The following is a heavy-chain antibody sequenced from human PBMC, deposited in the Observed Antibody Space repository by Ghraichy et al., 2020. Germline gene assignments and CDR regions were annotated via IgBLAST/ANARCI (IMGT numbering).Heavy chain of an antibody. Sequence: SGPTRVKPTQTLTLTCTFSGFSLSTSGVGVGWIRQPPGKALEWLALIYWNDDKRYSPSLKSRLTITKDNSKNQVVLTMTNMDPVDTATYYCAQNRLYYYYMDVWGKGTTVTVSS. J-gene: IGHJ6*03. CDR3: AQNRLYYYYMDV. V-gene: IGHV2-5*01. CDR1: GFSLSTSGVG. D-gene: IGHD1-14*01. CDR2: IYWNDDK.